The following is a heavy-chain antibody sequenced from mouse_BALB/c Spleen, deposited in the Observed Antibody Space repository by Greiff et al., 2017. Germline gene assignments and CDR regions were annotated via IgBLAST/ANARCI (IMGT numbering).Heavy chain of an antibody. CDR3: ARGSYYDYDGYAMDY. J-gene: IGHJ4*01. Sequence: VQRVESGPGLVAPSQSLSITCTVSGFSLTSYGVHWVRQPPGKGLEWLGVIWAGGSTNYNSALMSRLSISKDNSKSQVFLKMNSLQTDDTAMYYCARGSYYDYDGYAMDYWGQGTSVTVSS. V-gene: IGHV2-9*02. CDR2: IWAGGST. D-gene: IGHD2-4*01. CDR1: GFSLTSYG.